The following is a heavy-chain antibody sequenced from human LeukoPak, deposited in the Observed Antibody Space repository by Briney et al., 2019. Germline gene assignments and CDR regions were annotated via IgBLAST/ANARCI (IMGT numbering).Heavy chain of an antibody. D-gene: IGHD6-19*01. Sequence: SETLSLTCTVSGGSISSYYWSWIRQPAGNGLEWIGRIYSSGSTNYNPSLKSRVTMSVDTSKNQFSLKLSSVTAADTAVYYCASDPSYSSGWIDYWGQGTLVTVSS. CDR3: ASDPSYSSGWIDY. V-gene: IGHV4-4*07. CDR1: GGSISSYY. CDR2: IYSSGST. J-gene: IGHJ4*02.